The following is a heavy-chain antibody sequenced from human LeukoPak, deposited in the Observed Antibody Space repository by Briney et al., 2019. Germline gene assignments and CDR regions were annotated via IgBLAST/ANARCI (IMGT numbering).Heavy chain of an antibody. D-gene: IGHD1/OR15-1a*01. CDR3: ARDEQLYYFDY. J-gene: IGHJ4*02. Sequence: ASVKVPCKASGGTFSSYAISWVRQAPGQRLEWMGRIIPILGIANYAQKFQGRVTITADKSTSTAYMELSSLRSEDTAVYYCARDEQLYYFDYWGQGTLVTVSS. CDR2: IIPILGIA. V-gene: IGHV1-69*04. CDR1: GGTFSSYA.